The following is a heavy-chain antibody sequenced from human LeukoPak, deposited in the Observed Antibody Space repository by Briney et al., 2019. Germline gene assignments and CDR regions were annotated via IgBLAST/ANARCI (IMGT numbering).Heavy chain of an antibody. CDR2: IIPILGIA. Sequence: GASVKVSCKASGGTFSSYAISWVRQAPGQGLEWMGRIIPILGIANYAQKFQGRVTITADKSTSTAYMELSSLRSEDTAVYYCARDQSPPDYYDSSGYYSRGQGTLVTVPS. V-gene: IGHV1-69*04. D-gene: IGHD3-22*01. CDR1: GGTFSSYA. J-gene: IGHJ4*02. CDR3: ARDQSPPDYYDSSGYYS.